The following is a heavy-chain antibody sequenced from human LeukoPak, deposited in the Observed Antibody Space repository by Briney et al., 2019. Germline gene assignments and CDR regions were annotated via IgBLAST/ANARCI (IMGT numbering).Heavy chain of an antibody. J-gene: IGHJ4*02. Sequence: PGGSLRLSCAASGFTFSTYARHWVRQAPGKGLEWVAVISYDGRDKKYADSVKGRFSISRDNARNSLYLQMNSLRAEDTPVYYCARDFHWGQGTLVTVSS. CDR2: ISYDGRDK. CDR1: GFTFSTYA. CDR3: ARDFH. D-gene: IGHD2/OR15-2a*01. V-gene: IGHV3-30*04.